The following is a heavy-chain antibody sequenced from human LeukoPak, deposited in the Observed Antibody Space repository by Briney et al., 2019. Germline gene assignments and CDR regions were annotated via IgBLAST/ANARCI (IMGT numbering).Heavy chain of an antibody. CDR3: ARTNLNCKNGVCYDY. CDR1: GYTFPSSG. Sequence: EASVKVSCKASGYTFPSSGISWVRQAPGQGLEWMGWISIYNHNTNYAQKFQGRVTVTTDTSTSTAYMELRSLRSDDTAVYYCARTNLNCKNGVCYDYWGQGTLVTVSS. J-gene: IGHJ4*02. D-gene: IGHD2-8*01. V-gene: IGHV1-18*01. CDR2: ISIYNHNT.